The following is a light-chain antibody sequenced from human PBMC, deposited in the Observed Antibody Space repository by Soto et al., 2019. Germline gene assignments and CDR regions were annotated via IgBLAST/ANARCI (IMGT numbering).Light chain of an antibody. J-gene: IGKJ4*01. CDR3: QQSHSVPRT. V-gene: IGKV1-39*01. CDR2: SAS. Sequence: DIQMTQSPSSLSASVGDSVSFTCRASHFISTYLNWYQQKPGKAPKLLIYSASSLQRGVPSRFSGSGSVTDFTLTISNLQREDFATYFGQQSHSVPRTVGGGTNVEI. CDR1: HFISTY.